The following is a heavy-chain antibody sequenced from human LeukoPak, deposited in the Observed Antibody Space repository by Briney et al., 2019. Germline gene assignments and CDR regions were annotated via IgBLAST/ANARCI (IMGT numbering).Heavy chain of an antibody. J-gene: IGHJ4*02. CDR3: ARDQCSGGSCYLFAY. V-gene: IGHV3-30*01. CDR2: ISYDGSNK. D-gene: IGHD2-15*01. Sequence: GGSLGLSCAASGFTFSSYAMHWVRQAPGKGLEWVAVISYDGSNKYYADSVKGRFTISRDNSKNTLYLQMNSLRAEDTAVYYCARDQCSGGSCYLFAYWGQGTLVTVSS. CDR1: GFTFSSYA.